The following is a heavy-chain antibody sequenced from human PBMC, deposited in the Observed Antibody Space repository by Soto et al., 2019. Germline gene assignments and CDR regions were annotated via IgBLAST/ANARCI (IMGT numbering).Heavy chain of an antibody. CDR2: ISAYNGNT. Sequence: QVQLVQSGAEVKKPGASVKVSYKASGYTFTSYGISWVRQAPGQGLEWMGWISAYNGNTNYAQKLQGRVTMTTDTSTSTAYMELRSLRSDDTAVYYCASFYDYGSGSYYKTDYYYGMDVWGQGTTVTVSS. D-gene: IGHD3-10*01. J-gene: IGHJ6*02. CDR1: GYTFTSYG. V-gene: IGHV1-18*01. CDR3: ASFYDYGSGSYYKTDYYYGMDV.